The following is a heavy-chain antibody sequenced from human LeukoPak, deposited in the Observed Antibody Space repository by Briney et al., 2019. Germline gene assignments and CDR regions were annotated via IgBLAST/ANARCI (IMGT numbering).Heavy chain of an antibody. D-gene: IGHD3-22*01. CDR1: GDSISSGGYY. J-gene: IGHJ4*02. V-gene: IGHV4-31*03. Sequence: PSQTLSLTCTVSGDSISSGGYYWSWIRQHPGKGLEWIGYIYYSGTTYYSPSLKSRLSISVGTSKKQFSLKLDSVTAADTAVYYCARENYADTKGYDYWGQGIPVTVSS. CDR3: ARENYADTKGYDY. CDR2: IYYSGTT.